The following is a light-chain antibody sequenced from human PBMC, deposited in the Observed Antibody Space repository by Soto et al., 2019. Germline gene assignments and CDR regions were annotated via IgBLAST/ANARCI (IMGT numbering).Light chain of an antibody. CDR1: SSDVGGYNY. CDR3: SSYAGSNKNV. Sequence: QSALTQPPSASGSPGQSVTISCTGTSSDVGGYNYVSWYQQHPGKAPKLMIYEVSKRPSGVHDRFSGSKSGNTASLTVSGLQAEDEADYYCSSYAGSNKNVFGTGTKLTVL. J-gene: IGLJ1*01. V-gene: IGLV2-8*01. CDR2: EVS.